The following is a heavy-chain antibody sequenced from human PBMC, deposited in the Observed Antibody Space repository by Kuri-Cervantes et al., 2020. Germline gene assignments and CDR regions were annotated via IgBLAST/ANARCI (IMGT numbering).Heavy chain of an antibody. V-gene: IGHV4-4*02. D-gene: IGHD4-17*01. CDR1: GGSISSSNW. J-gene: IGHJ4*02. CDR2: IYHSGST. Sequence: GSLRLSCTVSGGSISSSNWWSWVRQSPGKGLEWIGEIYHSGSTNYNPSLKSRVTISVDKSKNQFSLKLSSVTAADTAVYYCARGGTMTTVTPFDYWGQGTLVTVSS. CDR3: ARGGTMTTVTPFDY.